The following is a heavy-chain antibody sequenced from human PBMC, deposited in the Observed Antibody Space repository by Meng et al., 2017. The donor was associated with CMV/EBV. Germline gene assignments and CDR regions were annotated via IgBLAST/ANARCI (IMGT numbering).Heavy chain of an antibody. V-gene: IGHV3-30-3*01. Sequence: GGSLRLSCAASGFTFSSYWMSWVRQAPGRGLEWVSVISYAGSKKSYADSVKGRFTISRDNSKNMVYLQMNSLRAEDTALYHCARDLAPAGDDYYYGMDVWGQGTTVTVSS. CDR2: ISYAGSKK. CDR1: GFTFSSYW. J-gene: IGHJ6*02. CDR3: ARDLAPAGDDYYYGMDV. D-gene: IGHD6-13*01.